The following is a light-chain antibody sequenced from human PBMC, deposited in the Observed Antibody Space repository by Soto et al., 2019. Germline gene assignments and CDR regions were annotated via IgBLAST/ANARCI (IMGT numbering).Light chain of an antibody. V-gene: IGLV2-14*03. CDR2: DVS. CDR1: SSDVGAYDH. CDR3: CSYAGSDYV. J-gene: IGLJ1*01. Sequence: QSALTQPASVSGSPGQSITISCTGTSSDVGAYDHVSWYQQHPGTAPKLIIYDVSHRPSGVSDRFSGSKSGNTASLTISGLQAEDEANYYCCSYAGSDYVFGTGTKLTVL.